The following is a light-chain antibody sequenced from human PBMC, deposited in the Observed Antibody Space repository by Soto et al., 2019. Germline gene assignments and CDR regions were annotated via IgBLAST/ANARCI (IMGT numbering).Light chain of an antibody. Sequence: ETVMTHSPATLSVSPGERVTLSCRASQSVAKNVAWHQHKPGQPPRLLIYAASTRATGIPARFDGSGSGTEFTLTISSLQSEDFAVYFCQQYNHWPGTFGQGTKVEMK. J-gene: IGKJ2*01. CDR2: AAS. CDR3: QQYNHWPGT. CDR1: QSVAKN. V-gene: IGKV3-15*01.